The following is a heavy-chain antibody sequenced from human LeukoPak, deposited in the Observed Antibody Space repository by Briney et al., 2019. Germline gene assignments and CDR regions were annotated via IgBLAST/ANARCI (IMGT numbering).Heavy chain of an antibody. D-gene: IGHD4-17*01. Sequence: SDTLSLPGTVFGGSISTYYWSWIGQPPGKGLDWIGYIYYSGSTHSKHSPKSRGPISVDTYKKQFSLKLSSVTAADTGVYYCPRDADGYGDPYYFDYWGQGTLVTVSS. CDR2: IYYSGST. CDR1: GGSISTYY. J-gene: IGHJ4*02. V-gene: IGHV4-59*01. CDR3: PRDADGYGDPYYFDY.